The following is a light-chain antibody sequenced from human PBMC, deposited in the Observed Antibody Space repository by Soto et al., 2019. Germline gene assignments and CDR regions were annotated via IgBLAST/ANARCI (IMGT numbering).Light chain of an antibody. V-gene: IGKV3-15*01. CDR1: QSVSSN. CDR2: GAS. J-gene: IGKJ5*01. CDR3: QQSYGTPII. Sequence: EIVMTQSPATLSVSPGERATLSCRASQSVSSNLAWYQQRPGQAPRLLIYGASTRATGIPARFSGSGSGTEFTLTISSLQPEDSATYYCQQSYGTPIIFGQGARLEIK.